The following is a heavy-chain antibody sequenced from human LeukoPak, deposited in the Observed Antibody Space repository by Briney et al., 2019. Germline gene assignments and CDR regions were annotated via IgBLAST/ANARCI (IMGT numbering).Heavy chain of an antibody. V-gene: IGHV3-48*01. D-gene: IGHD3-22*01. J-gene: IGHJ4*02. CDR3: ARDEASVYYYDSSGPTDY. Sequence: GGSLRLSCAASGFTFSSYSMNWVRQAPGKGLEWVSYISSSSSTIYYVDSVKGRFTISRDNAKNSLYLQMNSLRAEDTAVYYCARDEASVYYYDSSGPTDYWGQGTLVTVSS. CDR1: GFTFSSYS. CDR2: ISSSSSTI.